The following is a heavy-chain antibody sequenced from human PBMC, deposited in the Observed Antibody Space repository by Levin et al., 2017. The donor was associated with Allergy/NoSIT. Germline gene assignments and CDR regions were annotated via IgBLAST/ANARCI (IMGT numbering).Heavy chain of an antibody. V-gene: IGHV3-21*01. Sequence: VASVKVSCAASGFTFSSYRMNWVRQAPGKGLEWVSSISSSSSYIYYADSVKGRFTISRDNAKNSLFLQMNSLRAEDTAVYYCARDSAMDTGYYYYYGMDVWGQGTTVTVSS. CDR2: ISSSSSYI. CDR1: GFTFSSYR. J-gene: IGHJ6*02. D-gene: IGHD5-18*01. CDR3: ARDSAMDTGYYYYYGMDV.